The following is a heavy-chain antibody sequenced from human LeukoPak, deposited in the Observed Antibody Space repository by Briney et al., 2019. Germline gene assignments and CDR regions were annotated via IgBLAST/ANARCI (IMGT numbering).Heavy chain of an antibody. V-gene: IGHV3-23*01. D-gene: IGHD6-19*01. Sequence: GGSLRLSCAASGFTFSSYAMSWVRQAPGKGLEWVSAISGSGGSTYYADSVKGRFTISRDNSKNTLYLQMNSLRAEDTAVYYCAKDQGYSSGWYARYYYGMDVWGQGTTVTVSS. CDR2: ISGSGGST. CDR3: AKDQGYSSGWYARYYYGMDV. J-gene: IGHJ6*02. CDR1: GFTFSSYA.